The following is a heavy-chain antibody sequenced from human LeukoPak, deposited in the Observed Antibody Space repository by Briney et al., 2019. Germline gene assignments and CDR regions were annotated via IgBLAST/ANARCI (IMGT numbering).Heavy chain of an antibody. V-gene: IGHV1-8*01. CDR3: ARENGDFWSGYYTPYYFDY. CDR1: GYTFTSYD. CDR2: MNPNSGNT. J-gene: IGHJ4*02. Sequence: ASVKVSCKASGYTFTSYDINWVRQATGQGLEWMGWMNPNSGNTGYAQKFQGRVTMTRNTSISTAYMELSSLRSEDTAVYYCARENGDFWSGYYTPYYFDYWGQGTLVTVSS. D-gene: IGHD3-3*01.